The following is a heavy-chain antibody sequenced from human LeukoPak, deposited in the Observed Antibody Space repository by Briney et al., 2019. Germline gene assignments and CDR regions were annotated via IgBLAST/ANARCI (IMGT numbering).Heavy chain of an antibody. J-gene: IGHJ4*02. CDR1: GGSISSSNW. V-gene: IGHV4-4*02. Sequence: SGTLSLTCAVSGGSISSSNWWSWVRQPPGKGLEWIGEIYHSGSTNYNPSLKSRVTISLDTSRNQFSLKLNSVTAADTAVYYCARVPWRGFDYWGQGTLVTVSS. D-gene: IGHD3-3*01. CDR3: ARVPWRGFDY. CDR2: IYHSGST.